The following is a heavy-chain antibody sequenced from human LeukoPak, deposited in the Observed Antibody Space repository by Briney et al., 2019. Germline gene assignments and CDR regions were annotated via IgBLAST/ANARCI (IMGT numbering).Heavy chain of an antibody. Sequence: GGSLGLSCAASGFIFSTYSMNWVRQAPGKGLEWVSYISSGSNTIYYAESVKGRFTISRDNAQNSLHLQMNSLRAEDAAVYYCARGCSGGTCKQYMDVWGKGTTVTVSS. V-gene: IGHV3-48*04. CDR3: ARGCSGGTCKQYMDV. CDR1: GFIFSTYS. J-gene: IGHJ6*03. D-gene: IGHD2-15*01. CDR2: ISSGSNTI.